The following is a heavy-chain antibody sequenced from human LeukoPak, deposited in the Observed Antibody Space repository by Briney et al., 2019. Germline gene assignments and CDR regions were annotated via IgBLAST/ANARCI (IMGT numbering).Heavy chain of an antibody. D-gene: IGHD1-26*01. CDR3: ARDGGSYLQPADY. CDR2: ITGSGDST. CDR1: GFTFTNYA. Sequence: PGGSLGLSCAASGFTFTNYAMSWVRQAPGKGLEWVSSITGSGDSTYYADSVKGRFTISRDNSKNTLYLQMNSLRAEDTAVFHCARDGGSYLQPADYWGQGTLVTVSS. V-gene: IGHV3-23*01. J-gene: IGHJ4*02.